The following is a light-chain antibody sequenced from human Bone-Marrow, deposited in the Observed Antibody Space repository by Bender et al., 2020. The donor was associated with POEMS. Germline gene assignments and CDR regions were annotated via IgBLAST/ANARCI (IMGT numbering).Light chain of an antibody. V-gene: IGLV2-8*01. CDR3: NSYAGTNNLV. J-gene: IGLJ1*01. CDR1: RYDVGGYDY. Sequence: QSALTQPPSASGAPGQSVTISCTGTRYDVGGYDYVSWYQQHPGKAPTLIIFEVSERPSGVPDRFSGSKSGNTASLTVSGLQAEDEADYYCNSYAGTNNLVFGSGTKVTVL. CDR2: EVS.